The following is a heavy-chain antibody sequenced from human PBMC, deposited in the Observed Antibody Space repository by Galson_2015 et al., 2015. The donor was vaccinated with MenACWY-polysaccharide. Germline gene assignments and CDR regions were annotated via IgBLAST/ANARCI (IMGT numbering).Heavy chain of an antibody. CDR3: AHGQYYYATSSFSYYFDV. CDR1: EFSLNTRGVG. D-gene: IGHD3-10*01. Sequence: PALVKPTQTLTLTCTFSEFSLNTRGVGVGWIRQPPGKALEWLALIYWDNDKRYSPSLKTRLTITKDTSKNQVFLAMTNVDPVDTATYYCAHGQYYYATSSFSYYFDVWGPGTLVTVSS. V-gene: IGHV2-5*02. CDR2: IYWDNDK. J-gene: IGHJ4*02.